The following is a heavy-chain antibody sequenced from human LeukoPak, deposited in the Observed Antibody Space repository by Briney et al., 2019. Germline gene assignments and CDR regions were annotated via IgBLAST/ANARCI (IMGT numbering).Heavy chain of an antibody. D-gene: IGHD2-2*02. CDR1: GGSISSYY. Sequence: SETLSLTCTVSGGSISSYYWSWIRQPPGKGLEWIGYIYYSGSTSYNPSLKSRVTISVDTSKNQFSLKLSSVTAADTAVYYCAGYCSSTSCYRNNWFDPWGQGTLVTVSS. CDR3: AGYCSSTSCYRNNWFDP. J-gene: IGHJ5*02. CDR2: IYYSGST. V-gene: IGHV4-59*01.